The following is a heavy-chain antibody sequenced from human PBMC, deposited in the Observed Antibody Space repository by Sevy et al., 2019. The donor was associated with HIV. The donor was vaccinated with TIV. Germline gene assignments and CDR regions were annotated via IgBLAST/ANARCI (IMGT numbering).Heavy chain of an antibody. CDR2: ISYDGSNK. Sequence: GGSLRLSCAASGFTFSSYGMHWVRQAPGKGLEWVAVISYDGSNKYYADSVKGRFTISRDNSKNTLSLQMNSLRAEDTAVYYWAKDQGGYSYGLPGYYYGGMDVWGQGTTVTVSS. D-gene: IGHD5-18*01. CDR1: GFTFSSYG. CDR3: AKDQGGYSYGLPGYYYGGMDV. J-gene: IGHJ6*02. V-gene: IGHV3-30*18.